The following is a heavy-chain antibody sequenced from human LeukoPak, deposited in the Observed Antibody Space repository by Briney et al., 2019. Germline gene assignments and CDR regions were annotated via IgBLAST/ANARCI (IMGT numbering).Heavy chain of an antibody. Sequence: ASVNVSCKASVYTFTTYDINWVRQATGQRLEWMGWMNPVSGNTGYVQKFQGRVTMTRNTSISTAYMELSSLKSEDTAVYYCARGRGSGHKENWFDPWGQGTLVTVSS. D-gene: IGHD6-19*01. J-gene: IGHJ5*02. CDR3: ARGRGSGHKENWFDP. CDR2: MNPVSGNT. CDR1: VYTFTTYD. V-gene: IGHV1-8*01.